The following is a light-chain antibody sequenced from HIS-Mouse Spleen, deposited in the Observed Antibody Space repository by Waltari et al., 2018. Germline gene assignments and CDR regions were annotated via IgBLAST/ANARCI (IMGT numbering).Light chain of an antibody. CDR3: NSRDSSGNHLV. CDR1: SLRSHY. CDR2: GKN. Sequence: SSELTQDPAVSVALGQTVRITCQGDSLRSHYASCYQQKPGPAPVLVIYGKNNRPSGIPDRFSGSSSGNTASLTITGAQAEDEADYYCNSRDSSGNHLVFGGGTKLTVL. J-gene: IGLJ2*01. V-gene: IGLV3-19*01.